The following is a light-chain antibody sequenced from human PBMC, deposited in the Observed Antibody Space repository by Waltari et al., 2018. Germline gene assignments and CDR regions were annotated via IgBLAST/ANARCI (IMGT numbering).Light chain of an antibody. CDR2: DAS. J-gene: IGKJ1*01. V-gene: IGKV3-15*01. CDR1: QSVSSN. CDR3: QQYNNWT. Sequence: EIVMTQSPATLSVSPGERATLSCRASQSVSSNVAWYQHKPGQAPRLLIFDASTRATGIPARFSGSGSGTEFTLTISSLQSEDFAVYYCQQYNNWTFGQGTKVEIK.